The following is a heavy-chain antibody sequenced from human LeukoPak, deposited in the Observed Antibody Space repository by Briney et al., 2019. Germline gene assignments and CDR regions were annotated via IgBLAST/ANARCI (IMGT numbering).Heavy chain of an antibody. CDR1: GFTFSDYT. Sequence: PGGSLRLSCAASGFTFSDYTMNWVRQAPGKGLEWVSSISSGGTYKYYADSAKGRFTISRDNAQNSLYLQMNSLGAEDSSVYYCARPTTVTTISADAFDIWGQGTMVTVSS. V-gene: IGHV3-21*01. D-gene: IGHD4-17*01. CDR3: ARPTTVTTISADAFDI. CDR2: ISSGGTYK. J-gene: IGHJ3*02.